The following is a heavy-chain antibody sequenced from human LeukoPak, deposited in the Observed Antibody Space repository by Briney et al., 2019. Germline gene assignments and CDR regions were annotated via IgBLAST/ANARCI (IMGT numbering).Heavy chain of an antibody. V-gene: IGHV4-59*01. J-gene: IGHJ5*02. CDR2: IYYSGST. Sequence: PSETLSLTCTVSGGSISSYYWSWIRQPPGKGLEWIGYIYYSGSTNYNPSPKSRVTISRDASKNQFSLKLSSVTAADTAVYYCAREGAWAFDPWGQGTLVTVSS. CDR3: AREGAWAFDP. CDR1: GGSISSYY. D-gene: IGHD3-16*01.